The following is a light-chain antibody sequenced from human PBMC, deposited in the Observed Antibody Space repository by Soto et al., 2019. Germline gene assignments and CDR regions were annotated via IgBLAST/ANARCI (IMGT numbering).Light chain of an antibody. V-gene: IGLV3-1*01. Sequence: SYELTQPPSLSVSQGQTASITCSGDKLGVKYVCWYQQKPGQSPVLVIYQDSKRPSGIPERFSGSNSGNTATLTISGTQAMDEADYYCQSWEYSTAYYFFGTGTALTVL. J-gene: IGLJ1*01. CDR2: QDS. CDR3: QSWEYSTAYYF. CDR1: KLGVKY.